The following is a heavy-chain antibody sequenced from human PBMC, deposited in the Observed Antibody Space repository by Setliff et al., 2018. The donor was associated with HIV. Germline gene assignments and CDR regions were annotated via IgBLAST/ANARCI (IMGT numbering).Heavy chain of an antibody. V-gene: IGHV5-51*01. Sequence: GESLKISCKASGYIFTTYWIGWVRQMPGKGLEWMGIIYPGDSDTTYSPSFQGQVTISADKSISTAYLQWSSLKASDTAMYYCARHTRQLEFLEWLSPHYYHYYYMDVWGQGTTVTVSS. D-gene: IGHD3-3*01. CDR2: IYPGDSDT. J-gene: IGHJ6*03. CDR1: GYIFTTYW. CDR3: ARHTRQLEFLEWLSPHYYHYYYMDV.